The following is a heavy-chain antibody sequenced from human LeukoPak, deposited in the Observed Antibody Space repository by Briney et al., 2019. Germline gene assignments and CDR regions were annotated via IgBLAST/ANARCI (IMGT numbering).Heavy chain of an antibody. J-gene: IGHJ4*02. CDR3: ARHRPLPYSFDC. Sequence: GGSLRLSCAASGFTFSSYSMNWVRQAPGKGLEWLSSISSSSRYILYADSVKGRFTISRDNAKNSLYLQMNSLRAEDTAVYYCARHRPLPYSFDCWGQGTLVTVSS. CDR2: ISSSSRYI. V-gene: IGHV3-21*01. CDR1: GFTFSSYS.